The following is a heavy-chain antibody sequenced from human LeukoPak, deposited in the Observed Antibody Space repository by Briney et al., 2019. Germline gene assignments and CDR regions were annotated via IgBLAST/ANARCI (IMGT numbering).Heavy chain of an antibody. CDR1: GFTISSYE. CDR3: VRDKSGCCFDY. Sequence: GGSLRLSCAAPGFTISSYEMNWVRQAPGKGLEWISYIHSSGSTIYYADSVKGRFTISRDNAKNSLYLQMNSLRAEDTAVYYCVRDKSGCCFDYWGQGTLVTVSS. D-gene: IGHD1-26*01. CDR2: IHSSGSTI. J-gene: IGHJ4*02. V-gene: IGHV3-48*03.